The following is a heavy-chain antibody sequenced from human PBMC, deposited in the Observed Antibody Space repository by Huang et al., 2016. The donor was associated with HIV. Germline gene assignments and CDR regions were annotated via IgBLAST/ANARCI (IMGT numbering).Heavy chain of an antibody. CDR3: ARDWSFGSSTSPAD. V-gene: IGHV1-2*02. D-gene: IGHD6-6*01. J-gene: IGHJ4*02. Sequence: QVQLVQSGADVKNPGASVRVSCKASGYTFTDSNIPWVRQAPGQGLEWMGWINPKRGGTIYAQRFQGRITMTRDTTISTVHMDLRRIQSDDTAVYFCARDWSFGSSTSPADWGQGTLVTVSS. CDR1: GYTFTDSN. CDR2: INPKRGGT.